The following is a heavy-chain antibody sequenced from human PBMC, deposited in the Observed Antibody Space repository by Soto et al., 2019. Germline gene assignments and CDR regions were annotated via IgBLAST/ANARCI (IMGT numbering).Heavy chain of an antibody. J-gene: IGHJ6*03. CDR1: GFTFSSYG. V-gene: IGHV3-33*01. Sequence: GGSLRLSCAASGFTFSSYGMHWVRQAPGKGLEWVAVIWYDGSNKYYADSVKGRFTISRDNSKNTLYLQMNSLRAEDTAVYYCARGGPGHYYYYYMDVWGKGTTVTVSS. CDR2: IWYDGSNK. CDR3: ARGGPGHYYYYYMDV.